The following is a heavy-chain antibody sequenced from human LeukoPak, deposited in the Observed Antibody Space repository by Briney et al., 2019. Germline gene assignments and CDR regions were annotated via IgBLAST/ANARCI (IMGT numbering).Heavy chain of an antibody. Sequence: PGGSLRLSCAASGFTFSDYYMSWIRQAPGKGLEWVSYISSSGSTIYYADSVKGRFTISRDNSKNTLYLQMNSLRAEDTAVYYCAKGVKTYYDFWSGYYPPEYFQHWGQGTLVTVSS. CDR3: AKGVKTYYDFWSGYYPPEYFQH. V-gene: IGHV3-11*01. D-gene: IGHD3-3*01. CDR1: GFTFSDYY. J-gene: IGHJ1*01. CDR2: ISSSGSTI.